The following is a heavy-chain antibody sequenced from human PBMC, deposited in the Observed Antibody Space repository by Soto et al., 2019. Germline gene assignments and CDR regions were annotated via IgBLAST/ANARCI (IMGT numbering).Heavy chain of an antibody. V-gene: IGHV4-61*01. J-gene: IGHJ6*02. CDR1: GGSVSSGSYY. CDR2: IYYSGST. Sequence: SETLSLTCTVSGGSVSSGSYYWSWIRQPPGKGLEWIGYIYYSGSTNYNPSLKSRVTISVDTSKNQFSLKLSSVTAADTAVYYCARDPLVRGTNYYYYGMDVWGQGTTVTVSS. D-gene: IGHD3-10*01. CDR3: ARDPLVRGTNYYYYGMDV.